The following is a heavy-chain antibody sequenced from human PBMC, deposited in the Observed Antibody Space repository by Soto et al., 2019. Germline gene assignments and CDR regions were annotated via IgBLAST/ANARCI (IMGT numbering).Heavy chain of an antibody. D-gene: IGHD6-19*01. CDR3: ARRRLAGAVAEYGY. Sequence: SETLSLTCAVYGGSFSGYYWSWIRQPPGKGLEWIGEINHSGSTNYNPSLKSRVTISVDTSKNQFSLKLSSVTAADTAVYYCARRRLAGAVAEYGYWGQGTLVTVSS. CDR2: INHSGST. V-gene: IGHV4-34*01. J-gene: IGHJ4*02. CDR1: GGSFSGYY.